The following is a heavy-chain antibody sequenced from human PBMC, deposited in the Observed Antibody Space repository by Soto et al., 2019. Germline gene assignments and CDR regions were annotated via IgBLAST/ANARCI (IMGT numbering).Heavy chain of an antibody. J-gene: IGHJ6*02. D-gene: IGHD6-6*01. CDR3: TRGLSIAARPRSMDV. CDR2: IRSKANSYAT. CDR1: GFTFSGSA. V-gene: IGHV3-73*01. Sequence: HPGGSLRLSCAASGFTFSGSAMHWVRQASGEGLEWVGRIRSKANSYATAYAASVKGRFTISRDDSKNTAYLQMNSLKTEDTAVYYCTRGLSIAARPRSMDVWGQGTTVTVSS.